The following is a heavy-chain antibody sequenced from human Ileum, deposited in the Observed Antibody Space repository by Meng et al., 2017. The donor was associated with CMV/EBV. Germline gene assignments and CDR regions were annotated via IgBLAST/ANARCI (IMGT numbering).Heavy chain of an antibody. CDR1: GGSLSGYY. V-gene: IGHV4-59*01. Sequence: GSLRLSCTVSGGSLSGYYWHWIRQPPGRGLEWIGYVSYSGYTSYNPSLKSRVTISGDTSKNQFSLQLTSVTAADTAVYYCARECSSSDYWGQGKLVTVSS. J-gene: IGHJ4*02. CDR2: VSYSGYT. D-gene: IGHD6-6*01. CDR3: ARECSSSDY.